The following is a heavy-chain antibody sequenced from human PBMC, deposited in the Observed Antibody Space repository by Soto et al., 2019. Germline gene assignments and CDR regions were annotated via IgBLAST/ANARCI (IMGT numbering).Heavy chain of an antibody. D-gene: IGHD3-10*01. CDR3: AKVGVRGVPSYFSMDV. Sequence: QVQLVESGGGVGQPGRSLRLSCAASGFTFSPYTMHWVRQTPGKGLEWVAVISYDGSDKNYADSVRGRFTISRDNSKNKVYLQIDSLGPEDTAVYYCAKVGVRGVPSYFSMDVWGQGTTVTVSS. CDR1: GFTFSPYT. CDR2: ISYDGSDK. J-gene: IGHJ6*02. V-gene: IGHV3-30-3*01.